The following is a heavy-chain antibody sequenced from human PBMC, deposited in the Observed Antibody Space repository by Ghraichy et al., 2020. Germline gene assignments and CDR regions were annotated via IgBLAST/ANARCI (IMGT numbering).Heavy chain of an antibody. CDR2: IYQTGHT. Sequence: TLSLTCTVSDPSSTNYYWSWVRQPPGKGLEWIGYIYQTGHTSPNPSLQTRVTISLDTSKTQFSLTLTSVTAADTAVYYCATGTSNSSDFYYFGMDVWGRGTTVTVSS. J-gene: IGHJ6*02. V-gene: IGHV4-59*08. CDR1: DPSSTNYY. CDR3: ATGTSNSSDFYYFGMDV. D-gene: IGHD4-23*01.